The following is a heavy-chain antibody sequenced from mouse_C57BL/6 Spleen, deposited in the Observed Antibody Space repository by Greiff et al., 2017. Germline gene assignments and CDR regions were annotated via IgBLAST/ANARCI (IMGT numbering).Heavy chain of an antibody. CDR3: TRTLYYYGTSYYFDY. D-gene: IGHD1-1*01. V-gene: IGHV1-15*01. Sequence: QVQLQQSGAELVRPGASVTLSCKASGYTFTDYEMHWVKQTPVHGLAWIGAIDPETGGTAYNQKFKGKAILTADKSSSTAYMELRSLTSEDSAVYYCTRTLYYYGTSYYFDYWGQGTTLTVSS. CDR2: IDPETGGT. J-gene: IGHJ2*01. CDR1: GYTFTDYE.